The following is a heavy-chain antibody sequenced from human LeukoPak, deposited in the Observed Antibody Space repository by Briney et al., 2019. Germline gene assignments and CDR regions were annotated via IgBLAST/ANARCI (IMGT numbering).Heavy chain of an antibody. V-gene: IGHV3-23*01. CDR1: GFTFSSYA. CDR3: AKHFCTGLDCSLFDS. Sequence: PGGSLRLSCAASGFTFSSYAMSWVRQAPGKGLEWVSAISGSGGSTYYADSVKGRFTISRDNSKNALSLQLNNLRPEDTALYYCAKHFCTGLDCSLFDSWGQGTLVTVSS. D-gene: IGHD3/OR15-3a*01. CDR2: ISGSGGST. J-gene: IGHJ4*02.